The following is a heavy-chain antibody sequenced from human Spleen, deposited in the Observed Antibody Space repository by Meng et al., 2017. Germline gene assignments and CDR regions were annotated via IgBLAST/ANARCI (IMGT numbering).Heavy chain of an antibody. J-gene: IGHJ4*02. D-gene: IGHD4-17*01. Sequence: VPLVQSGAEVKKPGASVKVSCKASGYTFTSYAMHWVRQAPGQRLEWMGWINAGNGNTKYSQKFQGRVTITRDTSASTAYMELSSLRSEDTAVYYCARSHRPYGDSPYYFDYWGQGTLVTVSS. CDR1: GYTFTSYA. CDR3: ARSHRPYGDSPYYFDY. V-gene: IGHV1-3*01. CDR2: INAGNGNT.